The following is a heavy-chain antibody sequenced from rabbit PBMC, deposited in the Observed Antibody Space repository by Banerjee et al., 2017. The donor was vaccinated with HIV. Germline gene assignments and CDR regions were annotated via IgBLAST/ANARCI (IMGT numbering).Heavy chain of an antibody. CDR3: ARSDAGISAYTNL. CDR1: GFSFSSNYY. CDR2: INTGSSGST. D-gene: IGHD8-1*01. V-gene: IGHV1S40*01. Sequence: QSLEESGGDLVKPGASLTLTCTASGFSFSSNYYMCWVRQAPGKGLEWIGCINTGSSGSTWYASWAKGRFTISKTSSTTVTLQMTSLTAADTATYFCARSDAGISAYTNLWGPGTLVTVS. J-gene: IGHJ4*01.